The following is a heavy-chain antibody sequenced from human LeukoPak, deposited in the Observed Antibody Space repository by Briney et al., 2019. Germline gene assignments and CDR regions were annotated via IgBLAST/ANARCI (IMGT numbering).Heavy chain of an antibody. CDR2: IYYSGNT. CDR1: GGSISSDSYH. D-gene: IGHD3-22*01. Sequence: SETLSLTCTVSGGSISSDSYHWGWIRQPPGKGLEWIGSIYYSGNTYYNPSLRSRVTLSRDTSKNQFSPKLSSVTAADTAVYYCARRLYYYDNSGYYTDYWGQGTLVTVSS. V-gene: IGHV4-39*01. J-gene: IGHJ4*02. CDR3: ARRLYYYDNSGYYTDY.